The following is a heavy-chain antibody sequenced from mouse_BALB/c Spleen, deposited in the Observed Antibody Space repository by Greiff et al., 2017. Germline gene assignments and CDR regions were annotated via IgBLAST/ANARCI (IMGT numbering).Heavy chain of an antibody. CDR3: ARVYDGYYDFDY. CDR2: ISYSGST. V-gene: IGHV3-2*02. CDR1: GYSITSDYA. J-gene: IGHJ2*01. Sequence: EVQLQESGPGLVKPSQSLSLTCTVTGYSITSDYAWNWIRQFPGNTLEWMGYISYSGSTSYNPSLKSRISITRDTSKNQFFLQLNSVTTEDTATYYCARVYDGYYDFDYWGQGTTLTVSS. D-gene: IGHD2-3*01.